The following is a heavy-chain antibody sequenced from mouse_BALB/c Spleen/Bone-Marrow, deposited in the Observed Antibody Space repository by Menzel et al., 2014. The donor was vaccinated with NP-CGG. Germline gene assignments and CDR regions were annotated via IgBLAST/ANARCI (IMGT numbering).Heavy chain of an antibody. CDR3: NADPIT. CDR2: IDPENGDT. J-gene: IGHJ2*01. V-gene: IGHV14-4*02. Sequence: EVKLMESGAELVRSGASVKLSCTASGFNIKDYYMNWVKQRPEQGLEWIGWIDPENGDTEYAPKFQGKATMSADTCSNPAYLQLSSLTAEDTGVYYCNADPITWGQGTPLPVPS. CDR1: GFNIKDYY.